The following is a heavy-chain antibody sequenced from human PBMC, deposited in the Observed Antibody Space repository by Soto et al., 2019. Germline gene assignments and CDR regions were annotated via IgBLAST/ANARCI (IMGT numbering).Heavy chain of an antibody. D-gene: IGHD1-1*01. Sequence: QVQLVQSGAEVKKPGASVKVSCKASGYTFSTYGFSWVRQAPGQGLEWMGWIGADNGDTNYAQNFQGRVTMTTDTSTTTSYMELRSLTSDATAVYFCARDWKGAEGLDPWGQGTLVTVSS. CDR1: GYTFSTYG. V-gene: IGHV1-18*01. CDR2: IGADNGDT. J-gene: IGHJ5*02. CDR3: ARDWKGAEGLDP.